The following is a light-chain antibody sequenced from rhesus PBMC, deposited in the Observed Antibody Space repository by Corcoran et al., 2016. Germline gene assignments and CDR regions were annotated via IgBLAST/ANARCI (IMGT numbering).Light chain of an antibody. Sequence: ETVVTQSPDTLALSPGERVILSCRASQSVGRYLAWYQQKPGQAPRLLIYGGSSRATGIPDRFRGRGYGADFTLTISSLEPEDVGVYYCQQSAHLWTFGQGTKVEIK. CDR2: GGS. CDR1: QSVGRY. V-gene: IGKV3-24*04. CDR3: QQSAHLWT. J-gene: IGKJ1*01.